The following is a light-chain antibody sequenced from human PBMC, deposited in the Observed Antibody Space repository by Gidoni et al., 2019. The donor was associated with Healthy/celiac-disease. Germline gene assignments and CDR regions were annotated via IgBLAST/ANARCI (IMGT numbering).Light chain of an antibody. CDR2: GAS. CDR1: QSVSSTY. V-gene: IGKV3-20*01. Sequence: EIVLTQSPGTLSLSPGERATLSCRASQSVSSTYLAWDQQKPGQAHRLLIYGASSRVTGVPDRFRGSGSGTDVTLTISRLEPEDFAVYYCQQGAFGQXTKVEMK. J-gene: IGKJ1*01. CDR3: QQGA.